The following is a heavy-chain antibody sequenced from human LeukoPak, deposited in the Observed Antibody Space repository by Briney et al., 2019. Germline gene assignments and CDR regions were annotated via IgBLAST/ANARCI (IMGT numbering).Heavy chain of an antibody. CDR3: ANRGVDYYGSGNWFDP. V-gene: IGHV3-23*01. Sequence: GGSLRLSCAASGFTFNTYAMSWVRQAPGKGLEWVSTISGSGLITYYAESVKGRFTISGDNSKNTLYLQMNSLRAEDTAVYYCANRGVDYYGSGNWFDPWGQGTLVTVSS. CDR2: ISGSGLIT. CDR1: GFTFNTYA. D-gene: IGHD3-10*01. J-gene: IGHJ5*02.